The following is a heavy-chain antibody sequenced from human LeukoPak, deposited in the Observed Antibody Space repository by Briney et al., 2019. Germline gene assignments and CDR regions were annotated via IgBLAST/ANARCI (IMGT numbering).Heavy chain of an antibody. CDR3: ARRVTTVANWFDP. D-gene: IGHD4-11*01. J-gene: IGHJ5*02. V-gene: IGHV4-39*01. Sequence: SETLSLTCTVSGGSISSSSYYWGWLRQPPGKGLEWFGSIYYSGSTYYNPSLKSRVNISVDTSKNQFSLKLSSVTAADTAVYYCARRVTTVANWFDPWGQGTLVTVSS. CDR2: IYYSGST. CDR1: GGSISSSSYY.